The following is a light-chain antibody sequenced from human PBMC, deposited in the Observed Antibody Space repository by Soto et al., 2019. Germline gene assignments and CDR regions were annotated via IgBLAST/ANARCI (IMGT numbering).Light chain of an antibody. CDR3: SSFTTSSTFV. CDR2: DVS. V-gene: IGLV2-14*01. J-gene: IGLJ1*01. CDR1: SSDVGHYNY. Sequence: QSVLAQPASVSGSPGQSITTSCTGTSSDVGHYNYVSWFQQHPGKVPKLLIYDVSSWPSGIPDRFSGSKSGNTASLTISGLQAEDEADYYCSSFTTSSTFVFGTGTKVTVL.